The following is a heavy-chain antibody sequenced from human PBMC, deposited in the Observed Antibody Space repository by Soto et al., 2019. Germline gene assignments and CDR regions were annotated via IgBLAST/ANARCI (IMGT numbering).Heavy chain of an antibody. CDR1: GHTFTSYG. J-gene: IGHJ4*02. D-gene: IGHD2-2*01. CDR3: ARDVVVPAAMDTFFDY. V-gene: IGHV1-18*01. CDR2: ISAYNGNT. Sequence: ASVKVSCKASGHTFTSYGICWVRQAPGQGLEWMGWISAYNGNTNYAQKLQGRVTMTTDTSTSTAYMELRSLRSDDTAVYYCARDVVVPAAMDTFFDYWGQGTLVTVSS.